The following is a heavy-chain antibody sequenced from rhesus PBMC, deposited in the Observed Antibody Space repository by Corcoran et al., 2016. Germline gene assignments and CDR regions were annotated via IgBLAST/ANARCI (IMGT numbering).Heavy chain of an antibody. Sequence: QLQLQESGPGLVKPSVSLTLTCAVSCVSISSNWWSWTRPPPGKGLGGIGRISGSAGSTSYNPSPKRRLTISTDTSKNQFSLKVSSVTAADTAVYYCAREYCTGSGCSSFDYWGQGVLVTVSS. J-gene: IGHJ4*01. CDR2: ISGSAGST. CDR3: AREYCTGSGCSSFDY. CDR1: CVSISSNW. D-gene: IGHD2-21*01. V-gene: IGHV4-173*01.